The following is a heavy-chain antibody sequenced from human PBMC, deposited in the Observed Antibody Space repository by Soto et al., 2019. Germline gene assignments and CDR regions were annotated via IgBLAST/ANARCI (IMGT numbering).Heavy chain of an antibody. V-gene: IGHV5-51*01. J-gene: IGHJ3*02. CDR1: GYSFTSYW. CDR3: ARLFADIVVVPASNDAFDI. CDR2: IYPGDSDT. Sequence: GESLKISCKGSGYSFTSYWIGWVRQMPGKGLEWMGIIYPGDSDTRYSPSFQGQVTISADKSISTAYLQWSSLKASDTAMYYCARLFADIVVVPASNDAFDIWGQGTMVTVSS. D-gene: IGHD2-2*01.